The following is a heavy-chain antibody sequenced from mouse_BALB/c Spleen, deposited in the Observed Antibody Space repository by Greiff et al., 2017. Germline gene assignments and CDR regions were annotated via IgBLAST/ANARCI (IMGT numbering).Heavy chain of an antibody. CDR3: TRTTVVAPYYAMDY. D-gene: IGHD1-1*01. CDR1: GYTFTSYW. J-gene: IGHJ4*01. CDR2: IYPSDSYT. V-gene: IGHV1-69*02. Sequence: QVQLKESGAELVRPGASVKLSCKASGYTFTSYWINWVKQRPGQGLEWIGNIYPSDSYTNYNQKFKDKATLTVDKSSSTAYMQLSSPTSEDSAVYYCTRTTVVAPYYAMDYWGQGTSVTVSS.